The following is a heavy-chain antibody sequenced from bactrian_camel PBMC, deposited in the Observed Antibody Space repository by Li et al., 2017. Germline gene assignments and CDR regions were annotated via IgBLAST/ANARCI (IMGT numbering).Heavy chain of an antibody. D-gene: IGHD6*01. J-gene: IGHJ6*01. CDR1: GFIFSSYG. CDR2: IERGGKT. V-gene: IGHV3S40*01. CDR3: VRDGELLPSLFGY. Sequence: QLVESGGGLVQPGGSLRLSCAASGFIFSSYGMSWVRQAPGKQREGIATIERGGKTVVSDPVKGRFTISQDNAKKTVYLRMNNLKPEDTAVYYCVRDGELLPSLFGYWGQGTQVTVS.